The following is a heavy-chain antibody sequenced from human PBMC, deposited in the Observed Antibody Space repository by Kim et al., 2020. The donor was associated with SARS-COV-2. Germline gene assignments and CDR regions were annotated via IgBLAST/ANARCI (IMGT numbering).Heavy chain of an antibody. V-gene: IGHV3-73*01. Sequence: YAASVKGRFTISRDDSKNTAYLQMNSLKTEDTAVYYCTMVATIQNEVVDYWGQGTLVTVSS. D-gene: IGHD5-12*01. CDR3: TMVATIQNEVVDY. J-gene: IGHJ4*02.